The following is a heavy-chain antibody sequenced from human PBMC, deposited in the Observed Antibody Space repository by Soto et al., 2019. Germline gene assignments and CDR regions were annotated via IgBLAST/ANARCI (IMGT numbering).Heavy chain of an antibody. Sequence: SRTLSLTCGICGDSVSNNGATWNWIRQSPSRGLEWLGRAYYRSRWLYDYATSVRGRITINPDTSKNQFSLQLNSVTPEDTAVYYCARDPPDFNSGFDYRGQGTLVTVSS. CDR2: AYYRSRWLY. D-gene: IGHD1-26*01. J-gene: IGHJ4*02. V-gene: IGHV6-1*01. CDR1: GDSVSNNGAT. CDR3: ARDPPDFNSGFDY.